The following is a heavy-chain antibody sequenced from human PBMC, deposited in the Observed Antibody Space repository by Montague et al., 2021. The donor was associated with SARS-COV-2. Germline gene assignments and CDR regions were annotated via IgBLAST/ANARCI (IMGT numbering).Heavy chain of an antibody. J-gene: IGHJ4*02. CDR3: ARRASYYDFWSGSMEYFDY. CDR1: GFTFSSYE. V-gene: IGHV3-48*03. Sequence: SLRLSCAASGFTFSSYEMNWVRQAPGKGLEWVSYISSSGSTIYYADSVKGRFTISRDNAKNSLYLQMNSLRAEDTAVYYCARRASYYDFWSGSMEYFDYWGQGTLVTASS. CDR2: ISSSGSTI. D-gene: IGHD3-3*01.